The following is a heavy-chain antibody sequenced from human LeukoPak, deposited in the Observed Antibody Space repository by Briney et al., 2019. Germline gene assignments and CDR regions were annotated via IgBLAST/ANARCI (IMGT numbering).Heavy chain of an antibody. Sequence: GGSLRLSCAASGFTFSSYSMNWVRQAPGKGLEWVSYISSSSSTIYYADSVKGRFTISRDNAKNSLYLHMNSLRAEDTAVFYCARDQYDTWSRRGNFDSWGQGTLVIVSS. D-gene: IGHD3-3*01. V-gene: IGHV3-48*01. J-gene: IGHJ4*02. CDR2: ISSSSSTI. CDR3: ARDQYDTWSRRGNFDS. CDR1: GFTFSSYS.